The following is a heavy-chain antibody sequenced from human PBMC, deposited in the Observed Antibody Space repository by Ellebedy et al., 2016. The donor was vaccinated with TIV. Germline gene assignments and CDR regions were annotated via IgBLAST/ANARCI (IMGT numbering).Heavy chain of an antibody. V-gene: IGHV3-23*01. CDR3: AKGLGGQQLVSEYFQH. CDR2: ISATAGSK. J-gene: IGHJ1*01. CDR1: GFSFSSYA. Sequence: GESLKISXAASGFSFSSYAMYWVRQAPGKGLEWVSSISATAGSKYYADSVRGRFTISRDNSKNTLYVQMDSLRVEDTALYYCAKGLGGQQLVSEYFQHWGQGTLVTVSS. D-gene: IGHD6-13*01.